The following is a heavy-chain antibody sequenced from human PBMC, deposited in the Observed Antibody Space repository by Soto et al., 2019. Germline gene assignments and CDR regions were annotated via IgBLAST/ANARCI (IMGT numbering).Heavy chain of an antibody. V-gene: IGHV1-2*02. CDR1: GYTFTGDD. Sequence: ASVKVSCKASGYTFTGDDLHWVRQAPGQGLGWMGWINPNSGGTNYAQKFQGRVTMTRDTSISTAYMELSRLRSDDTAVYYCARVIAVAGLDYWGQGTLVTVSS. CDR2: INPNSGGT. J-gene: IGHJ4*02. CDR3: ARVIAVAGLDY. D-gene: IGHD6-19*01.